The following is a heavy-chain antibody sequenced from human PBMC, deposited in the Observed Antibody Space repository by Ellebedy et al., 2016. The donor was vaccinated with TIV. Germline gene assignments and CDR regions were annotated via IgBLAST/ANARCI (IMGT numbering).Heavy chain of an antibody. Sequence: SETLSLTXTVSGGSISSGGYYWSWIRQHPGKGLEWIGYIYYSGSTYYNPSLKSRVTISVDTSKNQFSLKLSSVTAADTAVYYCARVLGDSSGYYFYYFDYWGQGTLVTVSS. D-gene: IGHD3-22*01. J-gene: IGHJ4*02. CDR1: GGSISSGGYY. CDR2: IYYSGST. CDR3: ARVLGDSSGYYFYYFDY. V-gene: IGHV4-31*03.